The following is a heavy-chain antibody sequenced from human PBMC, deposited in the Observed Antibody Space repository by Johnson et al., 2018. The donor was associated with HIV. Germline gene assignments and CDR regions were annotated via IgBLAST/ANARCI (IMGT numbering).Heavy chain of an antibody. CDR2: IKQDGSEK. CDR3: ARKGWASSMVNAFDI. CDR1: GFTFSSYW. D-gene: IGHD4/OR15-4a*01. J-gene: IGHJ3*02. V-gene: IGHV3-7*01. Sequence: VQLVESGGGLVQPGGSLRLSCAASGFTFSSYWMSWVRQAPGKGLEWVANIKQDGSEKYYVDSVKGRFTISRDNAKNSLYLQMNSLRAEDTAVYYCARKGWASSMVNAFDIWGQGTMVTVSS.